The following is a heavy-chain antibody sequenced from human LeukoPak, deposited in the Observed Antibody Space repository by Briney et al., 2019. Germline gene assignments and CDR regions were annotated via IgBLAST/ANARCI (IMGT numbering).Heavy chain of an antibody. CDR3: ARDLAYSSSSPMDY. CDR2: IKQDGSEK. D-gene: IGHD6-6*01. CDR1: EFTFSSYW. J-gene: IGHJ4*02. V-gene: IGHV3-7*03. Sequence: PGGSLRLSCAASEFTFSSYWMSWVRQAPGKGLEWVANIKQDGSEKNYVDSVKGRFTISRDNAKNSLFLQMNSLRAEDTAVYYCARDLAYSSSSPMDYWGQGTLVTVSS.